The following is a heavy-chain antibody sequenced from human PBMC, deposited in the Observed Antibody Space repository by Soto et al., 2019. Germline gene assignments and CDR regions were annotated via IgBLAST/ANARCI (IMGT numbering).Heavy chain of an antibody. CDR1: GYTFTNYL. CDR3: ASSEADRSIAAPPGY. D-gene: IGHD6-6*01. V-gene: IGHV1-3*01. Sequence: QVQLVQSGAEVKKPGASLKVSCKASGYTFTNYLMHWVRQAPGQRLEWLGWINGGNGNAKYSQKFQGRVTITRYTSARTAYMELSSLRSEDTAVYYCASSEADRSIAAPPGYWGQGPLVTVSS. CDR2: INGGNGNA. J-gene: IGHJ4*02.